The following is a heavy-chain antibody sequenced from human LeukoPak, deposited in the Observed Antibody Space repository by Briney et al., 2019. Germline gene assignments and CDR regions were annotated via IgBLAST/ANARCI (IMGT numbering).Heavy chain of an antibody. CDR2: IYYSGST. J-gene: IGHJ5*02. V-gene: IGHV4-31*03. CDR3: ARGITIFGVVNNEYNWFDP. Sequence: SQTLSLTCTVSGGSISSGGYYWSWIRQHPGKGLEWIGYIYYSGSTYYNPSLKSRVTISVDTSKNQFSLKQSSVTAADTAVYYCARGITIFGVVNNEYNWFDPWGRGTLVTVSS. D-gene: IGHD3-3*01. CDR1: GGSISSGGYY.